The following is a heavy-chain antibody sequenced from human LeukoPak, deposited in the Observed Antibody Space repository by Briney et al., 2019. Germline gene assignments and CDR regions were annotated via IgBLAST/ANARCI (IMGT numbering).Heavy chain of an antibody. D-gene: IGHD3-10*01. CDR1: GFTFSSYA. Sequence: GGSLRLSCAASGFTFSSYAMNWVRQAPGKGLEWVPSISSSGGSTYYADSVKGRFTISRDNSKNTLYLQMNSLRAEDTAVYYCAKVQGITMARGVPDYWGQGTLVTVPS. V-gene: IGHV3-23*01. CDR3: AKVQGITMARGVPDY. CDR2: ISSSGGST. J-gene: IGHJ4*02.